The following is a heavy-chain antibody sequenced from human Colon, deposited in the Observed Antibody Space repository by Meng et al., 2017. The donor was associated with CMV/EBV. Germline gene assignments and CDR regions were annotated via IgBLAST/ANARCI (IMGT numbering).Heavy chain of an antibody. CDR2: IKTKTDGGTT. CDR3: AKVKWQKTIVGATPLDY. Sequence: GGSLRLSCAASGFTFTNAWMNWVRQAPGKGLEWVGRIKTKTDGGTTDYAAPVKGRFTISRDDSKDTLYLQMNSLRAEDTAVYYCAKVKWQKTIVGATPLDYWGQGTLVTVSS. J-gene: IGHJ4*02. V-gene: IGHV3-15*01. CDR1: GFTFTNAW. D-gene: IGHD1-26*01.